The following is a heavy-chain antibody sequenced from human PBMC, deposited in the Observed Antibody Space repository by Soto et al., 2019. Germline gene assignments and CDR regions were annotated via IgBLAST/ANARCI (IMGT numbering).Heavy chain of an antibody. J-gene: IGHJ6*02. V-gene: IGHV1-18*01. CDR1: GYTFTSYG. D-gene: IGHD3-22*01. Sequence: QVQLVQSGAEVKKPGASVKVSCKASGYTFTSYGISWVRQAPGQGLEWMGWISAYNGNTNYAQKLQGRVTMTTDTSTSTAYMELRSLRSDDTAVYYCARFYYDSGGYYLPYYYYYYGMDVWGQGTTVTVSS. CDR3: ARFYYDSGGYYLPYYYYYYGMDV. CDR2: ISAYNGNT.